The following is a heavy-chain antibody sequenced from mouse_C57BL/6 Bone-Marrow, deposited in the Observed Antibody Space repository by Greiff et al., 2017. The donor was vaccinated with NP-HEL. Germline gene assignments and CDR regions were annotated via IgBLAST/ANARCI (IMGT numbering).Heavy chain of an antibody. CDR1: GYTFTDYY. CDR2: INPNNGGT. CDR3: ARKFGTVVAHWYFDV. J-gene: IGHJ1*03. V-gene: IGHV1-26*01. D-gene: IGHD1-1*01. Sequence: EVQLQQSGPELVKPGASVKISCKASGYTFTDYYMNWVKQSHGKSLEWIGDINPNNGGTSYNQKFKGKATLTVDKSSSTAYMELRSLTSEDSAVYYCARKFGTVVAHWYFDVWGTGTTVTVSS.